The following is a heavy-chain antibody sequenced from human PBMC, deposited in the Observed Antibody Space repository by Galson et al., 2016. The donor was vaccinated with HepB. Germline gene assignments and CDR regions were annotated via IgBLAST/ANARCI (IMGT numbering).Heavy chain of an antibody. CDR2: IKSKTDGGTT. CDR1: GFTFSNAW. D-gene: IGHD6-19*01. V-gene: IGHV3-15*07. Sequence: SLRLSCAASGFTFSNAWMNWVRQAPGKGLEWVGRIKSKTDGGTTDYAAPVKGRFTISRDDSKNTPYLQMNSLKTEDTAVYYCTTAEFVAGTVYYYYGMDVWGQGTTVTVSS. J-gene: IGHJ6*02. CDR3: TTAEFVAGTVYYYYGMDV.